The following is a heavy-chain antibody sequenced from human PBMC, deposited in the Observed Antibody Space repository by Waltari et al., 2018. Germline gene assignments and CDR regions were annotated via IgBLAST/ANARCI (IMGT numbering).Heavy chain of an antibody. D-gene: IGHD3-3*01. V-gene: IGHV3-7*01. CDR1: GFTFRSYW. CDR2: IKQDGIAP. Sequence: EVQLEESGGGLVQPGGSLRLSCAASGFTFRSYWMTWVRQAPGKGLEWVANIKQDGIAPYYADSLKGRFTISRDNAKNSLYLQMNSLRAEDTALYYCARDHVFRGDFWSGYYDSWGQGTLVTVSS. CDR3: ARDHVFRGDFWSGYYDS. J-gene: IGHJ4*02.